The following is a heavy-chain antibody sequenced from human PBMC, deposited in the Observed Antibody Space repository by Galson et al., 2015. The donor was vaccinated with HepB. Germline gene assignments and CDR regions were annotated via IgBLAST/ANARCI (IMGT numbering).Heavy chain of an antibody. CDR3: ARDRMVSSSWTQIPYYYYGMDV. CDR1: GFTFSSYS. CDR2: ISSSSSYI. Sequence: SLRLSCAASGFTFSSYSMNWVRQAPGKGLEWVSSISSSSSYIYYADSVKGRFTISRDNAKNSLYLQMNSLRAEDTAVYYCARDRMVSSSWTQIPYYYYGMDVWGQGTTVTVSS. D-gene: IGHD6-13*01. V-gene: IGHV3-21*04. J-gene: IGHJ6*02.